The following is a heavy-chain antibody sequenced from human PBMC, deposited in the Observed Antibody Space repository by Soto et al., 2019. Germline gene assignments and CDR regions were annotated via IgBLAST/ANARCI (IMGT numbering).Heavy chain of an antibody. D-gene: IGHD4-4*01. CDR1: GYSISSYY. Sequence: PSETLSLTCTVSGYSISSYYLSWIRQPPGKGLEWIRHIYNSGSTNYNPSIKSRVTISVDKTKKQISLKLTSVTAADTAVYYCATYDYSNHYFDCWGQGTLVAVSS. J-gene: IGHJ4*02. V-gene: IGHV4-59*01. CDR2: IYNSGST. CDR3: ATYDYSNHYFDC.